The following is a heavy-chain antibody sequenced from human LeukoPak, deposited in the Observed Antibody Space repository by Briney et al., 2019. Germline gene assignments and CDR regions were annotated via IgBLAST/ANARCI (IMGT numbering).Heavy chain of an antibody. D-gene: IGHD6-13*01. V-gene: IGHV1-58*01. Sequence: GASVKVSCKASGFTFTSSAVQWVRQARGQRLEWIGWIVVGSGNTNYAQKFQERVTITRDMSTSTAYMELSSLRSEDTAVYYCAADRIRIAAAGHPGDFDLWGRGTLVTVSS. J-gene: IGHJ2*01. CDR1: GFTFTSSA. CDR2: IVVGSGNT. CDR3: AADRIRIAAAGHPGDFDL.